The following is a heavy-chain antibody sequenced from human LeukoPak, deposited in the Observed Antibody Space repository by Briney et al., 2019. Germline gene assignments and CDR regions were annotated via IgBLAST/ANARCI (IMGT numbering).Heavy chain of an antibody. CDR1: GGSFSGYY. CDR3: TRQIRWLRYWFDP. CDR2: INHSGST. V-gene: IGHV4-34*01. J-gene: IGHJ5*02. Sequence: SETLSLTCAVYGGSFSGYYWSWIRQPPGKGLEWIGEINHSGSTNYNPSLKSRVTISVDTSKNQFSLKLSSVTAADTAVYYCTRQIRWLRYWFDPWGQGTLVTVSS. D-gene: IGHD5-12*01.